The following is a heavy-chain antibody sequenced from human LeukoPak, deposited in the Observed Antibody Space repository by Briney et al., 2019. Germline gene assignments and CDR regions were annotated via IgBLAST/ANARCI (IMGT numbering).Heavy chain of an antibody. CDR1: AFTFSAYG. CDR3: AKDESPYGDYEYYFDY. Sequence: LAGGSLRLSCAASAFTFSAYGMHWVRQTPGKGLEWVAFIRFDGVNKYYADSVKGRFTISRDNSKNTLYLQMNSLRAEDMAVYYCAKDESPYGDYEYYFDYWGQGTLVTVSS. J-gene: IGHJ4*02. D-gene: IGHD4-17*01. CDR2: IRFDGVNK. V-gene: IGHV3-30*02.